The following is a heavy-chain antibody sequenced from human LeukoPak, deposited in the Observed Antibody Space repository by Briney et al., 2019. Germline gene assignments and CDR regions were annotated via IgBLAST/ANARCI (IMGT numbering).Heavy chain of an antibody. Sequence: PGGSLRLSCAASGFSFGDFAMSWFRQAPGKGLEWVGFIRSKAYGGTTEYAASEKGRFTISRDDSKSIAYLQMSSLKTEDTAVYYCARDRLNRNDDLDAFDFWGQGTTVTVSS. CDR1: GFSFGDFA. J-gene: IGHJ3*01. CDR3: ARDRLNRNDDLDAFDF. V-gene: IGHV3-49*03. CDR2: IRSKAYGGTT. D-gene: IGHD1-20*01.